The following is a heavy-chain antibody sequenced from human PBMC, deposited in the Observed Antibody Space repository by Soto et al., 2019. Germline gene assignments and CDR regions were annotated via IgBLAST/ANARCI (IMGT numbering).Heavy chain of an antibody. J-gene: IGHJ5*02. D-gene: IGHD3-10*01. CDR1: GFTFSDYY. CDR2: ISSTGSYT. V-gene: IGHV3-11*05. Sequence: GGSLRLSCAASGFTFSDYYMSWIRQVPGKGLEWVAYISSTGSYTKYADSVKGRFTGSRDNAKNSLYLQMNSLRAEDTAVYFCARDTYYSAWGQGTLVTVSS. CDR3: ARDTYYSA.